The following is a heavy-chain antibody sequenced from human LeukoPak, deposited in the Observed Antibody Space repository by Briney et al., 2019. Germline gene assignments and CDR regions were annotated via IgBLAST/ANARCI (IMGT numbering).Heavy chain of an antibody. CDR3: ATSGPSPTAGTRYFQH. Sequence: ASVKVPCKVSGYTLTELSMHWVRQAPGKGLEWMGGFDPEDGETIYAQKFQGRVTMTEDTSTDTAYMELSSLRSEDTAVYYCATSGPSPTAGTRYFQHWGQGTLVTVSS. J-gene: IGHJ1*01. D-gene: IGHD6-13*01. V-gene: IGHV1-24*01. CDR1: GYTLTELS. CDR2: FDPEDGET.